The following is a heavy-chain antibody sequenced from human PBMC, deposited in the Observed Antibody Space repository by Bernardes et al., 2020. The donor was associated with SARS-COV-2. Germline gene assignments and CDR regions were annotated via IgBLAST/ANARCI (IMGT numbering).Heavy chain of an antibody. D-gene: IGHD2-2*01. Sequence: SETLSLTCTVSGGSISNSPYYWGWIRQPPGMGLEWTGSIYYSGTTSYNSSLKRRTTITDDTSNNQFSLKLTSVTAADTAVYYCATVFCSTTSCYNPSDPYYYYYGLDVWGQGTTVTVS. CDR3: ATVFCSTTSCYNPSDPYYYYYGLDV. CDR1: GGSISNSPYY. CDR2: IYYSGTT. J-gene: IGHJ6*02. V-gene: IGHV4-39*01.